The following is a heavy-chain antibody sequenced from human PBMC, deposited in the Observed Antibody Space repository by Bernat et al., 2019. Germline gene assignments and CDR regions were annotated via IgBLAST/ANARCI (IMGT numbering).Heavy chain of an antibody. CDR2: IKQDGSEK. Sequence: EVQLVESGGGLVQPGGSLRLSCAASGFTFSSYWMSWVRQAPGKGLEWVANIKQDGSEKYYVDSVKGRFTISRDNAKNSLYLQMNSLRAEDTAVYYCARDRVVVIAEGDFDLWGRGTLVTVSS. CDR3: ARDRVVVIAEGDFDL. D-gene: IGHD2-21*01. V-gene: IGHV3-7*01. J-gene: IGHJ2*01. CDR1: GFTFSSYW.